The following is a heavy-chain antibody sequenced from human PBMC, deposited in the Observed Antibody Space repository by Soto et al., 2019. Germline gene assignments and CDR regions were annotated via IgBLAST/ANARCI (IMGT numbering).Heavy chain of an antibody. CDR1: GGTFSSYA. CDR3: ARGTMVRGVKGVYYYGMDV. D-gene: IGHD3-10*01. J-gene: IGHJ6*02. Sequence: ASVKVSCKASGGTFSSYAISWVRQAPGQGLEWMGGIIPIFGTANYAQKFQGRVTITADKSTSTAYMELSSLRSEDTAVYYCARGTMVRGVKGVYYYGMDVWGQGTTVTVS. CDR2: IIPIFGTA. V-gene: IGHV1-69*06.